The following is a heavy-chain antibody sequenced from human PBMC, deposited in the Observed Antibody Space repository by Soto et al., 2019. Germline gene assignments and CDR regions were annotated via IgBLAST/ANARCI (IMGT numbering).Heavy chain of an antibody. D-gene: IGHD6-6*01. CDR1: GFTLSSYS. CDR2: ISSSSSYI. V-gene: IGHV3-21*01. Sequence: EVQLVESGGGLVQPGGSLRLSCAASGFTLSSYSMNWVRQAPGKGLEWVSSISSSSSYIYYADSVKGRFTISRDNAKDLRYLKMTSLRAEDTAVYYGARVFEQLGGCWGQGTLVTVSS. CDR3: ARVFEQLGGC. J-gene: IGHJ4*02.